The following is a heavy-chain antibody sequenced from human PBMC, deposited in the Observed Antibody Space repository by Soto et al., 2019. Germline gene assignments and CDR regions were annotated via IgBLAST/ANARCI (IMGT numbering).Heavy chain of an antibody. J-gene: IGHJ4*02. D-gene: IGHD6-6*01. Sequence: PSETLSLTCSVSGGSMRNYHWNWIRQPPGRGLEWIGYVYHSGSTNYNPSLKSRVSMTVDVSRNHFSLTLHSVTAADTAVYFCTSSYSTSSSPDYWGQGTLATVSS. CDR1: GGSMRNYH. CDR2: VYHSGST. V-gene: IGHV4-59*01. CDR3: TSSYSTSSSPDY.